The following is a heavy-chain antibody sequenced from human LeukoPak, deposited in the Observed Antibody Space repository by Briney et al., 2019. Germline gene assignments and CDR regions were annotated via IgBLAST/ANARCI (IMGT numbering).Heavy chain of an antibody. CDR2: ICSSGSTI. D-gene: IGHD3-10*01. Sequence: TGGSLRLSCAASGFTFSDYYMSWIRQAPGKGLGWVSYICSSGSTIYYADSVKGRFTISRDNAKNSLYLQMNSLRAEDTAVYYCARAWRRGTMVRGVISYWGQGTLVTVSS. CDR3: ARAWRRGTMVRGVISY. V-gene: IGHV3-11*04. CDR1: GFTFSDYY. J-gene: IGHJ4*02.